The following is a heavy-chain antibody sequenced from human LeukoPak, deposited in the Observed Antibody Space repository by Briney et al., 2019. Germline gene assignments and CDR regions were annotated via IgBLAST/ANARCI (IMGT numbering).Heavy chain of an antibody. J-gene: IGHJ3*02. D-gene: IGHD6-19*01. CDR2: IYYSGST. CDR3: AIEGIGLEGAFDI. CDR1: GGSISSGGYY. V-gene: IGHV4-31*03. Sequence: SETLSLTCTVSGGSISSGGYYWSWIRQHPGKGLEWIGYIYYSGSTYYNPSLKSRVTISVDTSKNQFSLKLSSVTAADTAVYYCAIEGIGLEGAFDIWGQGTMVTVSS.